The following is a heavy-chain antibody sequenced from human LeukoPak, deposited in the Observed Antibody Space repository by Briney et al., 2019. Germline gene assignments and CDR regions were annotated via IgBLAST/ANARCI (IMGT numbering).Heavy chain of an antibody. J-gene: IGHJ4*02. CDR1: GFTFSSYW. V-gene: IGHV3-74*01. Sequence: GGSLRLSCAASGFTFSSYWMHWVRQAPGKGLVWVSRINNDGSNTWYADSVKGRFTFSRDNAKSTLYLQMNSLRVEDTAVYYCARDQDGVGATIDYWGQGTLVTVSS. CDR3: ARDQDGVGATIDY. D-gene: IGHD1-26*01. CDR2: INNDGSNT.